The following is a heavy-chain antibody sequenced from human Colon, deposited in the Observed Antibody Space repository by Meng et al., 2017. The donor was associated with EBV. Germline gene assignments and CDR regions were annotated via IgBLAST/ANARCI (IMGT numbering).Heavy chain of an antibody. CDR1: GGSISGSHSY. D-gene: IGHD3-10*01. Sequence: QLQQQESGPGLVKPPGPLSLTRTVSGGSISGSHSYWGWVRPPPGKGLQWIGTIYHSGSTSYNPSLQSRVTMFVDTSKNQFSLMLTSVTATDTAVYYCARRRGGSGRDCWGQGTLVTVSS. J-gene: IGHJ4*02. CDR3: ARRRGGSGRDC. V-gene: IGHV4-39*01. CDR2: IYHSGST.